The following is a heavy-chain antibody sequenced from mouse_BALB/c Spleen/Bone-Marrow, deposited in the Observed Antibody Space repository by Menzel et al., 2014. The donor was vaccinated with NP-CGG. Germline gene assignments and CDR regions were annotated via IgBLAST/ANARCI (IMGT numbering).Heavy chain of an antibody. J-gene: IGHJ3*01. CDR1: GYTFSDYN. CDR2: IYPYNGGT. V-gene: IGHV1S29*02. Sequence: EVKLQESGPELVKPGASVKISCKASGYTFSDYNMHWVKQSHGKSLEWIGNIYPYNGGTGCNQKFKRKATLTVDNSSSTAYMELRSLTSEDSAVYHCARGWLLSWFAYWGQGTLVTVSA. CDR3: ARGWLLSWFAY. D-gene: IGHD2-3*01.